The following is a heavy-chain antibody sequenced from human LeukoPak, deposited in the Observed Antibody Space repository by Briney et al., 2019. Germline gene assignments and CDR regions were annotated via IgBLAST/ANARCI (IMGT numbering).Heavy chain of an antibody. CDR1: GGSISSYY. CDR2: IYYSGST. J-gene: IGHJ6*03. V-gene: IGHV4-59*01. Sequence: PSETLSLTCTVSGGSISSYYWSWIRQPPGKGLEWIGYIYYSGSTNYNPSLKSRVTTSVDTSKNKFSLKLSSVTAADTAVYYCARETSQKGAHYMDVWGKGTTVTISS. D-gene: IGHD3-16*01. CDR3: ARETSQKGAHYMDV.